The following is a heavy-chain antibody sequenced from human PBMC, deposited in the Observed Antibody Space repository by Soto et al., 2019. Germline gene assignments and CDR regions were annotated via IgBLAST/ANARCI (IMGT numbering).Heavy chain of an antibody. J-gene: IGHJ4*02. D-gene: IGHD4-4*01. V-gene: IGHV3-7*01. CDR2: IKPAGSEK. Sequence: EVQLVESGGGLVQPGGSLRLSCAASEFTFSSYWMGWVRQAPGKGLEWVANIKPAGSEKYYVDSVKGRFTISRDNAKNSLYLQMNSLRAEDTAVYYCARPRYDYSNYRYFDYWGQGTLVTVSS. CDR3: ARPRYDYSNYRYFDY. CDR1: EFTFSSYW.